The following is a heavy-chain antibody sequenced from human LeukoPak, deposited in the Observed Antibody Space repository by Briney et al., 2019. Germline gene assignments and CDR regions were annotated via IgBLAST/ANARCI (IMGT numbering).Heavy chain of an antibody. V-gene: IGHV1-69*13. J-gene: IGHJ4*02. CDR2: IIPIFGTA. Sequence: AASVKVSCKASGGTFSSYAISWVRQAPGQGLEWMGGIIPIFGTANYAQKFQGRVTITADESTSTAYMELSSLRSEDTAVYYCARDYYDSSGYYYFDYFDYWGQGTLVTVSS. CDR1: GGTFSSYA. CDR3: ARDYYDSSGYYYFDYFDY. D-gene: IGHD3-22*01.